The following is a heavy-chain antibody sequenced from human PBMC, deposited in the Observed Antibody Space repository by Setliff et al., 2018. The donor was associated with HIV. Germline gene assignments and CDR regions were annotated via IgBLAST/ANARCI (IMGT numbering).Heavy chain of an antibody. J-gene: IGHJ6*03. CDR1: GASISGSDYY. CDR2: IYYSGSA. CDR3: VRVGGGSWLGIHYYYYRDV. Sequence: SETLSLTCSVFGASISGSDYYWGWIRQLPEKGLEWIGSIYYSGSAYHNPSLKSRVAMSVDTAKKQFSLKLTSLTGADTAVYYCVRVGGGSWLGIHYYYYRDVWGKGITVTVS. V-gene: IGHV4-39*01. D-gene: IGHD2-15*01.